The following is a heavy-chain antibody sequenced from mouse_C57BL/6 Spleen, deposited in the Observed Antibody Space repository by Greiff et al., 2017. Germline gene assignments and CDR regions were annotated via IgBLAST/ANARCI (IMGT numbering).Heavy chain of an antibody. D-gene: IGHD2-1*01. CDR1: GFSFNTYA. J-gene: IGHJ1*03. CDR3: VRHAGNYRYFDV. CDR2: IRSKSNNYAT. Sequence: EVNLVESGGGLVQPKGSLKLSCAASGFSFNTYAMNWVRQAPGKGLEWVARIRSKSNNYATYYADSVKDRFTISRDDSESMLYLQMNNLKTEDTAMYYCVRHAGNYRYFDVWGTGTTVTVSS. V-gene: IGHV10-1*01.